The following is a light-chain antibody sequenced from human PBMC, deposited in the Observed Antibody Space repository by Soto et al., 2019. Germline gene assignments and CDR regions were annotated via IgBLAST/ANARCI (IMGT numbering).Light chain of an antibody. CDR3: QTWGTGILI. CDR1: SGHSNYA. Sequence: QAVVTQSPSASASLGASVKLTCTLSSGHSNYAIAWHQQQPEKGPRYLMKLNSDGSHNKGDGIPDRFSGSSSGAERYLTISSLQSEDEADYYCQTWGTGILIFGGGTKLTVL. V-gene: IGLV4-69*01. J-gene: IGLJ2*01. CDR2: LNSDGSH.